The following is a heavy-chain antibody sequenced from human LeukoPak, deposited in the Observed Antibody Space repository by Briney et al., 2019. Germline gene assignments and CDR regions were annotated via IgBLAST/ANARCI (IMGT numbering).Heavy chain of an antibody. V-gene: IGHV4-34*01. J-gene: IGHJ5*02. Sequence: SETLSLTCAVYGGSFSGYYWSWIRQPPGKGLEWIGEINHSGSTNYNPSLKSRVTISVDTSKNQFSLKLSSVTAADTAVYYCARGGTYYDFWSGYYGNNWFDPWGQGTLVTVSS. CDR2: INHSGST. CDR1: GGSFSGYY. CDR3: ARGGTYYDFWSGYYGNNWFDP. D-gene: IGHD3-3*01.